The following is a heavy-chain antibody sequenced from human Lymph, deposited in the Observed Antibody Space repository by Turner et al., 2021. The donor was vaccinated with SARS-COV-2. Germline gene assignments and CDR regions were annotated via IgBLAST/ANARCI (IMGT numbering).Heavy chain of an antibody. Sequence: VQLVESGGGVVQPGRSLRLPCAASGSTLSSYAMHWVRQAADKGVEWVEVMSYGGSNKYYANSVKGRFTISRDNYKNTLYLQMNSLGAEDTAVYYCGRASSGNYWGGFDYWGQGALVTVSS. V-gene: IGHV3-30*04. CDR1: GSTLSSYA. CDR3: GRASSGNYWGGFDY. CDR2: MSYGGSNK. D-gene: IGHD1-26*01. J-gene: IGHJ4*02.